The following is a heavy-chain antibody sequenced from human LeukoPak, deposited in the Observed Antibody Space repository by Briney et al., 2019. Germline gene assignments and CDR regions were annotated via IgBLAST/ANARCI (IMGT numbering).Heavy chain of an antibody. CDR1: AFSLNNYL. J-gene: IGHJ6*03. Sequence: GGSLTLSCVGSAFSLNNYLMHWVRQPPGKGLVWVSRINTDGSHSMYADSVKGRFSISRDNTKNTLYLQMNSLRAEDTAVYYCTRDLNGDPYYYLDVWGKGTTVTVSS. D-gene: IGHD4-17*01. CDR2: INTDGSHS. V-gene: IGHV3-74*03. CDR3: TRDLNGDPYYYLDV.